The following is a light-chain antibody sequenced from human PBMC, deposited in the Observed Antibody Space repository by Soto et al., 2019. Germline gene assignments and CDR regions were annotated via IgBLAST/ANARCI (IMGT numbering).Light chain of an antibody. CDR3: QQYNNWPLT. Sequence: EIVMTQSPATLSVSPGERATLSCRASQTVYNYLAWYQQKPGQAPRLLIYGASARATGIPARFSGSGSGTEFTLTISSLQSEDFAVYYCQQYNNWPLTFGGGTKVEIK. CDR1: QTVYNY. V-gene: IGKV3-15*01. CDR2: GAS. J-gene: IGKJ4*01.